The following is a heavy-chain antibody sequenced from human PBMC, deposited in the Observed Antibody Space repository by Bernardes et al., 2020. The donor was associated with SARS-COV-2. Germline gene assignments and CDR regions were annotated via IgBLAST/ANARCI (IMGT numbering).Heavy chain of an antibody. CDR3: ASWLRRGYCSSTSCYSPTGET. CDR1: GYTFTSYG. Sequence: ASVKVSCKASGYTFTSYGISWVRQAPGQGLEWMGWISAYNGNTNYAQKLQGRVTMTTDTSTSTAYMELRSLRSDDTAVYYCASWLRRGYCSSTSCYSPTGETWGQGTLVTVSS. D-gene: IGHD2-2*01. V-gene: IGHV1-18*01. J-gene: IGHJ5*02. CDR2: ISAYNGNT.